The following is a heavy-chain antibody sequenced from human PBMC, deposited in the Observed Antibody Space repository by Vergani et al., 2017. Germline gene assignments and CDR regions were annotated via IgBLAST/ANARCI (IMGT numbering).Heavy chain of an antibody. CDR1: GGSISSSSYY. CDR2: IYYSGST. CDR3: ARDGLSYYDFWSGFYYYYMDV. Sequence: QLQLQESGPGLVKPSETLSLTCTVSGGSISSSSYYWGWIRQPPGKGLEWIGSIYYSGSTYYNPSLKSRVTISVDTSKNQFSLKLSSVTAADTAVYYCARDGLSYYDFWSGFYYYYMDVWGKGTTVTVSS. J-gene: IGHJ6*03. D-gene: IGHD3-3*01. V-gene: IGHV4-39*07.